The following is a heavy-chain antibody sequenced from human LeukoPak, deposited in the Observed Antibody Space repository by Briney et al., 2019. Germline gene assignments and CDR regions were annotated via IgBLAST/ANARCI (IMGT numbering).Heavy chain of an antibody. CDR3: ARPGRSAALRPEYYYYGMDV. Sequence: ASVKVSCTASGGTFSSYAISWVRQAPGQGLEWMGRIIPILGIANYAQKFQGRVTITADKSTSTAYMELSSLRSEDTAVYYCARPGRSAALRPEYYYYGMDVWGQGTTVTVSS. CDR2: IIPILGIA. J-gene: IGHJ6*02. CDR1: GGTFSSYA. V-gene: IGHV1-69*04. D-gene: IGHD2-15*01.